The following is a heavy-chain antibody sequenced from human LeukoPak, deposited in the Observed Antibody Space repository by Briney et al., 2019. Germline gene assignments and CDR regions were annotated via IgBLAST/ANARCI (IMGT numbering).Heavy chain of an antibody. Sequence: SETLSLTCTVSGGSISSYFWSWIRQPAGKGLEWIGRIYTSGSTNYNPSLRSRVTISVDTSKNQFSLKLSSVTAADTAVYYCARERYYDSSGYPYYFDYWGQGTLVTVSS. V-gene: IGHV4-4*07. D-gene: IGHD3-22*01. CDR3: ARERYYDSSGYPYYFDY. CDR2: IYTSGST. J-gene: IGHJ4*02. CDR1: GGSISSYF.